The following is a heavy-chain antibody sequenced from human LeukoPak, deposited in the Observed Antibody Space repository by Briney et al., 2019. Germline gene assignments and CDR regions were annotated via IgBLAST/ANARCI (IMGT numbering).Heavy chain of an antibody. V-gene: IGHV3-23*01. CDR1: GFTFSSYA. CDR3: AKVRYNWNDVDY. D-gene: IGHD1-1*01. J-gene: IGHJ4*02. CDR2: ISGSGGST. Sequence: GGSLRLSCAASGFTFSSYAMSWVRQAPGKGLEWVSAISGSGGSTYYADSVKGRFTISRGNSKNTLYLQMNSLRAEDTAVYYCAKVRYNWNDVDYWGQGTLVTVSS.